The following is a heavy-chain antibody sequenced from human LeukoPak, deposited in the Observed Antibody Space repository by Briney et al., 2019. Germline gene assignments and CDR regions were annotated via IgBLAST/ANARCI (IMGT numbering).Heavy chain of an antibody. CDR1: GFTFNNYA. J-gene: IGHJ4*02. CDR3: ASRRYSGGWYYFDY. V-gene: IGHV3-33*01. D-gene: IGHD6-19*01. Sequence: PGRSLRLSCAASGFTFNNYAMHWVRQAPGKGLEWVAVIWYDGSKKYFADSVKGRFTISRDNSKNTLYLQMNSLRAEDTAVYYCASRRYSGGWYYFDYWGQGTLVTVSS. CDR2: IWYDGSKK.